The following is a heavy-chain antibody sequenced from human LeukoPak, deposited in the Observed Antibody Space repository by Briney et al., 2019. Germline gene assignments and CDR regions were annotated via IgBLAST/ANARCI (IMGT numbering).Heavy chain of an antibody. D-gene: IGHD6-19*01. V-gene: IGHV1-2*02. CDR1: GYTFTGYY. J-gene: IGHJ4*02. CDR2: INPNSGGT. Sequence: ASVKVSCKASGYTFTGYYMHWVRQAPGQGLEWMGWINPNSGGTNYAQKFQGRATMTRDTSISTAYMELSSLRSDDTAVYYCAKDGVGTFTSGWYSDYWGQGTLVTVSS. CDR3: AKDGVGTFTSGWYSDY.